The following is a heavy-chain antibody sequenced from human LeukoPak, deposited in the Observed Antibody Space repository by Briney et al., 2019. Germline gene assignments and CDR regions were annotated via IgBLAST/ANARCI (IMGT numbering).Heavy chain of an antibody. CDR3: ARDGSSWSNWLDP. Sequence: GGSLRLSCAASGFTFSNYWMHWVRQAPGKGLVWVSRVNCDGSSKSYADSVKGRFTISRDNAKNTLYLQMHSLRAEDTAVYYCARDGSSWSNWLDPWGQGTLVTVSS. CDR1: GFTFSNYW. J-gene: IGHJ5*02. CDR2: VNCDGSSK. D-gene: IGHD6-13*01. V-gene: IGHV3-74*01.